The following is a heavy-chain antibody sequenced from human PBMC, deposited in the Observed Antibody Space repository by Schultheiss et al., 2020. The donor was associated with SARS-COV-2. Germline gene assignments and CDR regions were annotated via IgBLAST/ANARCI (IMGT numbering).Heavy chain of an antibody. D-gene: IGHD3-22*01. CDR1: GGSISSYY. V-gene: IGHV4-59*12. CDR3: ARVTIYYDSSGGFKEYFDY. Sequence: SETLSLTCTVSGGSISSYYWSWIRQPPGKGLEWIGYIYYSGSTNYNPSLKSRVTMSVDTSKNQFSLKLSSVTAADTAVYYCARVTIYYDSSGGFKEYFDYWGQGTLVTVSS. CDR2: IYYSGST. J-gene: IGHJ4*02.